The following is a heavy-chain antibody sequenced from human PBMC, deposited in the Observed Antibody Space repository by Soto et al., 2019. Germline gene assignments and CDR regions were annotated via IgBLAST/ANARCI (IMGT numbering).Heavy chain of an antibody. CDR1: GDSISSGDYY. CDR2: IYYSGST. CDR3: ARVPNYYDTSGYVY. J-gene: IGHJ4*02. D-gene: IGHD3-22*01. V-gene: IGHV4-30-4*01. Sequence: PSETLSLTCTVSGDSISSGDYYWTCFRQSPGKGPEWIGYIYYSGSTHYNPSLKSRLTMSVDTSKSQFSLKLSSVTAADTAVDYCARVPNYYDTSGYVYWGQGTLVT.